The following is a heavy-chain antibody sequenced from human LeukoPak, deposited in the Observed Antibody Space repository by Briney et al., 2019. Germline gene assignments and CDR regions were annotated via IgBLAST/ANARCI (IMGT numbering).Heavy chain of an antibody. Sequence: PSETLSLTCTVSGYSVSSGSYYWSWIRQPPGKGLEWIGYIYYSGSTNYNPSLKSRVTISVDTSKNQFSLKLSSVTAADTAVYYCARVQSHYDILTGYYGDGMDVWGKGTTVTVSS. CDR3: ARVQSHYDILTGYYGDGMDV. CDR2: IYYSGST. D-gene: IGHD3-9*01. V-gene: IGHV4-61*01. CDR1: GYSVSSGSYY. J-gene: IGHJ6*04.